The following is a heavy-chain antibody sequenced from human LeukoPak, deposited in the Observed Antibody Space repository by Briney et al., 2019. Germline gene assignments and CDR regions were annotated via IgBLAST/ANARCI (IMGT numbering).Heavy chain of an antibody. J-gene: IGHJ3*02. V-gene: IGHV1-46*01. CDR2: INPSGGST. D-gene: IGHD4-17*01. CDR3: ASLWDDYGDYGAFDI. CDR1: GYTSTSYY. Sequence: ASVKVSCKASGYTSTSYYMHWVRQAPGQGLEWMGIINPSGGSTSYAQKFQGRVTMTRDTSTSTVYMELSSLRSEDTAVYYCASLWDDYGDYGAFDIWGQGTMVTVSS.